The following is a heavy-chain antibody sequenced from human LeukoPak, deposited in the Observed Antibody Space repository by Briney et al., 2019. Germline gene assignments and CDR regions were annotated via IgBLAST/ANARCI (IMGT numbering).Heavy chain of an antibody. CDR3: ATDREYCSGGNCYELPFDY. Sequence: GGSLRLSCAASGFTFSSYGMRWVRQAPGKGLEWVAVIWYDGSNKYYADSVKGRFTISRDNSKNTLYLQMNSLRAEDTAVYYCATDREYCSGGNCYELPFDYWGQGTLVTVSS. V-gene: IGHV3-33*01. CDR1: GFTFSSYG. D-gene: IGHD2-15*01. CDR2: IWYDGSNK. J-gene: IGHJ4*02.